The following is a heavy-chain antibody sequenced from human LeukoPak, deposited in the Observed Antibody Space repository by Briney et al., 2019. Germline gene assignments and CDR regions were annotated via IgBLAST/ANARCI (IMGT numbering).Heavy chain of an antibody. CDR1: GFTLSSYG. D-gene: IGHD4-17*01. CDR2: ISGSGGST. V-gene: IGHV3-23*01. Sequence: GALRLSCAASGFTLSSYGMNWVRQAPGKGLEWVSGISGSGGSTYYADSVKGRFTTSRDNSKNTLYLQMNSLRAEDTAVYYCAKCPHYGDYCANWFDPWGQGTLVTVSS. CDR3: AKCPHYGDYCANWFDP. J-gene: IGHJ5*02.